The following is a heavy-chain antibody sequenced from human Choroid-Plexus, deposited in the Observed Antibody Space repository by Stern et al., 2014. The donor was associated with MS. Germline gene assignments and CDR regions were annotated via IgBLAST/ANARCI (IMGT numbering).Heavy chain of an antibody. D-gene: IGHD3-3*01. CDR3: ARDQRGITIFGVVTDYYYLGMDV. V-gene: IGHV1-2*02. CDR2: VNPNTGGT. CDR1: GYIFTGYY. J-gene: IGHJ6*02. Sequence: QMQLVQSGAEVKKLGASVKVSCKTSGYIFTGYYIHWVRQAPGQGLEWMAWVNPNTGGTKYAQKFQGRVTMSRDTSSSTAYVELSSLTSDDTAVYYCARDQRGITIFGVVTDYYYLGMDVWGQGTTVTVSS.